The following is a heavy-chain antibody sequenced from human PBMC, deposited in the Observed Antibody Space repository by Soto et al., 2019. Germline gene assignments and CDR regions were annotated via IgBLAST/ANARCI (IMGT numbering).Heavy chain of an antibody. CDR3: ARGYCTATICDPWFDP. CDR1: GYSFTSYW. D-gene: IGHD2-8*02. Sequence: GESLKISCKGSGYSFTSYWISWVRQMPGKGLEWMGRIDPSDSYTNYSPSFQGQVTISVDKSITTAYLQWSSLKASDTAMYYCARGYCTATICDPWFDPWGQGTLVTVSS. J-gene: IGHJ5*02. V-gene: IGHV5-10-1*04. CDR2: IDPSDSYT.